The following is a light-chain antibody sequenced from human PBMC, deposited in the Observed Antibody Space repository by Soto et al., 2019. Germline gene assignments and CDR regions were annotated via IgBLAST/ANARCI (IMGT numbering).Light chain of an antibody. J-gene: IGKJ5*01. Sequence: DIQMTQSPSSLSASVEDRFVITCRASQSISNHLNWYQQKPGKAPKLLIFAASSLQSGVPSRFSGSRSGPDFTLTISSLQPEDFAVYYCQQRSNWLITFGQGTRLEIK. CDR2: AAS. CDR1: QSISNH. V-gene: IGKV1-39*01. CDR3: QQRSNWLIT.